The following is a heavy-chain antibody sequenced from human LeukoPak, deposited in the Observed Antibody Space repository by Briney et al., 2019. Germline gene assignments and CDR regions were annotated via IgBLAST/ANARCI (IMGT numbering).Heavy chain of an antibody. J-gene: IGHJ4*02. D-gene: IGHD3-16*02. Sequence: SETLSLTCTVSGGSISSSSYYWGWIRQPPGKGLEWIGRIYYSGSTYYNPSLKSRVTISVDTSKDQFSLKLSSVTAADTAVYYCARQTAYYDYVWGSYRPKYYFDYWGQGTLVTVSS. CDR3: ARQTAYYDYVWGSYRPKYYFDY. CDR2: IYYSGST. CDR1: GGSISSSSYY. V-gene: IGHV4-39*01.